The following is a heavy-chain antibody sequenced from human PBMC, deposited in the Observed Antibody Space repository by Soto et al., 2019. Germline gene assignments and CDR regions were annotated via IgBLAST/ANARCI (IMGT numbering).Heavy chain of an antibody. D-gene: IGHD6-13*01. CDR2: IYPGDSDT. CDR1: GYSFTSYW. V-gene: IGHV5-51*01. Sequence: PGESLKISCKGSGYSFTSYWIGWVRQMPGKGLEWMGLIYPGDSDTRYSPSFQGQVTISADKSISTAYLQWSSLKASDTAMYDCARPGYISSGAQRNWFGPWGQGTLVTVSS. CDR3: ARPGYISSGAQRNWFGP. J-gene: IGHJ5*02.